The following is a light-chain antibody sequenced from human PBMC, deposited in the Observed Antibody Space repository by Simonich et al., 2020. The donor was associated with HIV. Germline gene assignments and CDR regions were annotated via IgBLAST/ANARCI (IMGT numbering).Light chain of an antibody. V-gene: IGLV1-40*01. CDR1: SSNIGAGYD. Sequence: QSMLTQPPSVSGAPGQRVTISCTGSSSNIGAGYDVHWYQQLPGTAPKLLLDSNNKRPSGVPDRFSGAKSGTSASLAITGLQAEDEADYYCQSYDSSLSGSVFGGGTKLTVL. CDR2: SNN. CDR3: QSYDSSLSGSV. J-gene: IGLJ3*02.